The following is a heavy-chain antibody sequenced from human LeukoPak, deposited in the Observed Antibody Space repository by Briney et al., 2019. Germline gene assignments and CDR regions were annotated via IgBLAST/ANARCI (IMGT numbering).Heavy chain of an antibody. CDR3: ARDRGIAARRYFDY. D-gene: IGHD6-6*01. CDR1: GGSFSGYY. V-gene: IGHV4-59*10. CDR2: IYTSGST. J-gene: IGHJ4*02. Sequence: SETLSLTCAVYGGSFSGYYWSWIRQPPGKGLEWIGRIYTSGSTNYNPSLKSRVTMSVDTSKNQFSLELSSVTAADTAVYYCARDRGIAARRYFDYWGQGTLVTVSS.